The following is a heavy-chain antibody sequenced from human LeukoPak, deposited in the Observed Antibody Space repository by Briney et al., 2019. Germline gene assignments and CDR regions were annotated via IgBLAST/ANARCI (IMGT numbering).Heavy chain of an antibody. V-gene: IGHV1-2*02. Sequence: ASVKVSCKASGYTFTGYYMHWVRQAPGQGLEWMGWINPNSGGTNYAQKFQGRVTMTRDTSISTAYMELSRLRSDDTAVYYCARATRYCSGGSCYLDYWGQGTLVTVSS. CDR1: GYTFTGYY. D-gene: IGHD2-15*01. CDR3: ARATRYCSGGSCYLDY. CDR2: INPNSGGT. J-gene: IGHJ4*02.